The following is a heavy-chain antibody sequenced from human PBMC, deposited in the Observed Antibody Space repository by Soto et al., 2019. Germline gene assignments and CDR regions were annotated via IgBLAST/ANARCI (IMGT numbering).Heavy chain of an antibody. J-gene: IGHJ6*02. CDR1: GFDISNYE. Sequence: EVQLVQSGGGLIQPGGSLRLTCAASGFDISNYEMNWVRQAPGKGLEWVSYISSSGNIIYYADSVKGRFIISRDNSKNAVYLQMSSLRAEDTAIYHCARIRVASSSFRLYYYGMDVWGQGTTLTVS. CDR2: ISSSGNII. CDR3: ARIRVASSSFRLYYYGMDV. D-gene: IGHD6-6*01. V-gene: IGHV3-48*03.